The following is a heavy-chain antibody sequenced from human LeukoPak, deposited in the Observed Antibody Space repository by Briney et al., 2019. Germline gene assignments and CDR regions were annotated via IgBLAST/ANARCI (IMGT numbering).Heavy chain of an antibody. J-gene: IGHJ6*03. CDR2: VDHSGGT. Sequence: SETLSLTCTGSGFSVNYGYYVGRVPQPPREGLGWIWSVDHSGGTYYNPSLRSRVTISVDKSNNQFSLKLSSVTAADTAVYYCARANGWYPNYYYYMDVWGKGTTVTVSS. CDR3: ARANGWYPNYYYYMDV. D-gene: IGHD6-19*01. CDR1: GFSVNYGYY. V-gene: IGHV4-38-2*02.